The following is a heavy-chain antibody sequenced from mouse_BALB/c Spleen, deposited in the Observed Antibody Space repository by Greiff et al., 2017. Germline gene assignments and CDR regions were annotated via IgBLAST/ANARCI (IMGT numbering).Heavy chain of an antibody. CDR1: GFSLTSYG. Sequence: VQGVASGPGLVAPSQSLSITCTVSGFSLTSYGVSWVRQPPGKGLEWLGVIWGDGSTNYHSALISRLSISKDNSKSQVFLKLNSLQTDDTATYYCAKPGTMITYYAMDYWGQGTSVTVSS. D-gene: IGHD2-4*01. J-gene: IGHJ4*01. CDR3: AKPGTMITYYAMDY. V-gene: IGHV2-3*01. CDR2: IWGDGST.